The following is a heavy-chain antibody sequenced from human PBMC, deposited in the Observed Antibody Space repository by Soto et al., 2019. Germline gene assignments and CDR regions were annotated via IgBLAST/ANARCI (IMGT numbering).Heavy chain of an antibody. Sequence: GGSLRLSCAASGFTFSSYSMNWVRQAPGKGLEWVSSISSSSSYIYYADSVKGRFTISRDNAKNSLYLQMNSLRAEDTAVYYCARDSYCSGGSCYFDYYYYGMDVWGQGTTVTVSS. CDR2: ISSSSSYI. CDR1: GFTFSSYS. CDR3: ARDSYCSGGSCYFDYYYYGMDV. V-gene: IGHV3-21*01. D-gene: IGHD2-15*01. J-gene: IGHJ6*02.